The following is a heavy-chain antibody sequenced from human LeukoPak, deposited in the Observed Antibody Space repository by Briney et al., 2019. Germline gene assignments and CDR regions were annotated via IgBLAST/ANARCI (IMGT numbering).Heavy chain of an antibody. J-gene: IGHJ3*02. V-gene: IGHV3-33*01. CDR2: IWYDGSNK. CDR1: GFTFSSYG. Sequence: GRSLRHSCAASGFTFSSYGMHWVRQAPGKGLEWVAVIWYDGSNKYYADSVKGRFTISRDNSKNTLHLQMNSLRAEDTAVYYCARSDWFMYAFDIWGQGTMVTVSS. D-gene: IGHD3-9*01. CDR3: ARSDWFMYAFDI.